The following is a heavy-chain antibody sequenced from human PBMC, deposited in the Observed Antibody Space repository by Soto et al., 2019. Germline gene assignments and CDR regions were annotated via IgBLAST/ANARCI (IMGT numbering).Heavy chain of an antibody. Sequence: PGGSLRFSCAASGFTFSSYAMTWVRQAPGKGLEWVSIVSYNGGDTYYADSVKGRFTISRDNSKDTVDLQMNGLRAEDTAVYYCARCIRGPTVYYFDFWGPGVLVTVS. CDR1: GFTFSSYA. CDR2: VSYNGGDT. CDR3: ARCIRGPTVYYFDF. J-gene: IGHJ4*02. D-gene: IGHD1-1*01. V-gene: IGHV3-23*01.